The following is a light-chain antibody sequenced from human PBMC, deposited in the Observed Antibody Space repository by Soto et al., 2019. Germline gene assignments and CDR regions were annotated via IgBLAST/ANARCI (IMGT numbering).Light chain of an antibody. Sequence: TQSPASVSASVGDTVTITCRASQGVGVWLGWYQQKPGQAPRLLIYGASSRATGTPDRFSGSGSGTDFTLTINRLEPEDFALYYCQQYGSSPPTFGQGTKVDIK. V-gene: IGKV3-20*01. CDR2: GAS. CDR1: QGVGVW. CDR3: QQYGSSPPT. J-gene: IGKJ1*01.